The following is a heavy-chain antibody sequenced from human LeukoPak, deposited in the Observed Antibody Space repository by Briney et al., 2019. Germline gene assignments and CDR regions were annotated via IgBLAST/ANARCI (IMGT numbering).Heavy chain of an antibody. V-gene: IGHV4-59*08. CDR1: GGSISSYY. D-gene: IGHD3-10*01. Sequence: SQALSLTCTVSGGSISSYYWSWIRQPPGKGLEWIGYVYYSGSTNYNPSLKSRVTISVDTSKNQFSLILSSVTAADTAVYYCARLLAGEYDPFDMWGQGTMVTVSS. CDR3: ARLLAGEYDPFDM. CDR2: VYYSGST. J-gene: IGHJ3*02.